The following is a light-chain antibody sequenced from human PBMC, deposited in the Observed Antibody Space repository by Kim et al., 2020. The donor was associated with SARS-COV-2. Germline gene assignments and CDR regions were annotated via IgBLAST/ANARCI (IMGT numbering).Light chain of an antibody. J-gene: IGKJ3*01. Sequence: DVVMTQSPLSLPVTLGQPASISCRSSQSLVHSDGNTYLNWFQQRPGQSPRRLIHKVSNRDSGVPDRFSGSGSGTGFTLKIRRVEAEDVGAYYCMQGTHWPRLFTFGPGTKVDIK. CDR3: MQGTHWPRLFT. CDR2: KVS. V-gene: IGKV2-30*02. CDR1: QSLVHSDGNTY.